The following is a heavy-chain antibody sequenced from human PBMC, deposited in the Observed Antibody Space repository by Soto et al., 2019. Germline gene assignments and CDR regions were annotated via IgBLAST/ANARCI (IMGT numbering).Heavy chain of an antibody. CDR3: ARDIIVVVPAAWGQYYYYGMDV. CDR2: ISSSSSYI. J-gene: IGHJ6*02. D-gene: IGHD2-2*01. Sequence: GGSLRLACASSGFTFISYSMNWVRQAPGKGLEWVSSISSSSSYIYYADSVKGRFTISRDNAKNSLYLQMNSLRAEDTAVYYCARDIIVVVPAAWGQYYYYGMDVWGQGTTVTVSS. V-gene: IGHV3-21*01. CDR1: GFTFISYS.